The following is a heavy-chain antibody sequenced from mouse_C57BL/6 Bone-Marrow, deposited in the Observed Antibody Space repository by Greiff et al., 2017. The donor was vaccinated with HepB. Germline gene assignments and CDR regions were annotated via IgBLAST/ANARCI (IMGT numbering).Heavy chain of an antibody. D-gene: IGHD1-1*01. CDR3: ARGYYGSSSYYFDY. CDR2: IYPSDSET. CDR1: GYTFTSYW. Sequence: QVQLQQPGAELVRPGSSVKLSCKASGYTFTSYWMDWVKQRPGQGLEWIGNIYPSDSETHYNQKFKDKATLTVDKSSSTAYMQLSSLTSEYSAVYYCARGYYGSSSYYFDYWGQGTTLTVSS. J-gene: IGHJ2*01. V-gene: IGHV1-61*01.